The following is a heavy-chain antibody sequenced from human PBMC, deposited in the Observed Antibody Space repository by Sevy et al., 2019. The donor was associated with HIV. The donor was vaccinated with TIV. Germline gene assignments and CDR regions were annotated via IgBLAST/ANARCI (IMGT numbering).Heavy chain of an antibody. CDR3: AREGCSKPHDX. CDR2: FSFGCGKI. Sequence: GGSLRLSCAASGFXFSNYAMSWVRQAPGKGLEWVSTFSFGCGKINYADSVKGRFTISRDNSKNTLYLQMNSLRAEDTALYYCAREGCSKPHDXWGQGTLVTVSS. CDR1: GFXFSNYA. V-gene: IGHV3-23*01. J-gene: IGHJ4*02. D-gene: IGHD2-2*01.